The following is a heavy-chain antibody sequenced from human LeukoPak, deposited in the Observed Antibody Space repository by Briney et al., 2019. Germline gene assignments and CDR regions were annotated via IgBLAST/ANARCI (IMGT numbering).Heavy chain of an antibody. D-gene: IGHD3-10*01. J-gene: IGHJ6*03. V-gene: IGHV4-34*01. Sequence: SETLSLTCAVYGGSFSGYYWSWIRQPPGKGLEWIGEINHSGSTNYNPSLKSRVTISVDTSKNQFSLKLNSVTAADTAVYYCARTTEEYYGSGKFRKYYSYYYYMDVWGKGTTVTVSS. CDR3: ARTTEEYYGSGKFRKYYSYYYYMDV. CDR2: INHSGST. CDR1: GGSFSGYY.